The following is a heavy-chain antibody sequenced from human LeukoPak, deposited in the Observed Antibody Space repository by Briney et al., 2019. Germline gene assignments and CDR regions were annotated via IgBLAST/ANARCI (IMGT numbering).Heavy chain of an antibody. D-gene: IGHD4-17*01. CDR1: GGSISSGSYY. CDR3: ARIQPDDYGDSYNWFDP. CDR2: IYYSGST. J-gene: IGHJ5*02. Sequence: SETLSLTCTVSGGSISSGSYYWSWIRQPPGKGLEWIGYIYYSGSTNYNPSLKSRVTISVDTSKNQFSLKLSSVTAADTAVYYCARIQPDDYGDSYNWFDPWGQGTLVTVSS. V-gene: IGHV4-61*01.